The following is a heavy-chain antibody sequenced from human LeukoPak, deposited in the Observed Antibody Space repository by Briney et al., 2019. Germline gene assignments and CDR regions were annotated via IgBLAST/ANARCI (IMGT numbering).Heavy chain of an antibody. Sequence: GGSLRLSCAASGFTFSSYAMSWVRQAPGQGLEWVSSITSSSSYIYYADSVKGRFTISRDNAKNSLYLQMNSLRAEDTAVYYCARDPGSGTLWGQGTLVTVS. J-gene: IGHJ4*02. V-gene: IGHV3-21*01. CDR3: ARDPGSGTL. D-gene: IGHD3-10*01. CDR1: GFTFSSYA. CDR2: ITSSSSYI.